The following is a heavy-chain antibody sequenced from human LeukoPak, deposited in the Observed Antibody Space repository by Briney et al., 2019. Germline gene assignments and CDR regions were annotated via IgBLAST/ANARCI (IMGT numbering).Heavy chain of an antibody. V-gene: IGHV4-61*02. CDR3: AREARVWSSFDI. CDR2: IYAIGST. CDR1: GGSISSSSYY. J-gene: IGHJ3*02. Sequence: SQTLSLTCTVSGGSISSSSYYWSWIRQPAGKGLEWIGRIYAIGSTNYNPSLKSRVTISVDTSKNQFSLKLSSVTAADTAVYYCAREARVWSSFDIWGQGTMVTVSS. D-gene: IGHD3-3*01.